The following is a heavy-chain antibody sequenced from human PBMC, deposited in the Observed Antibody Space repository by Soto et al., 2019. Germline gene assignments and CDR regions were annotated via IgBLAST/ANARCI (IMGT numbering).Heavy chain of an antibody. V-gene: IGHV2-5*01. CDR1: GFSLSTNGVR. CDR2: ISWNDEK. Sequence: SGPTLVNPTQTLTLTCTFSGFSLSTNGVRVGWIRQPPGMALEWLAIISWNDEKHYSPSLKDRLTITKDTSKNQVVLTMTNMDPVDTATYYCAHRRVWSSDWYDWFEPWGQGMLVTVSS. J-gene: IGHJ5*02. D-gene: IGHD6-19*01. CDR3: AHRRVWSSDWYDWFEP.